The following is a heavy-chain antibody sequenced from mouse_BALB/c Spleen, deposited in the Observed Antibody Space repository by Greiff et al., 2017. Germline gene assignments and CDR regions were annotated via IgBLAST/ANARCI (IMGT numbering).Heavy chain of an antibody. D-gene: IGHD1-1*01. V-gene: IGHV3-6*02. CDR2: ISYDGSN. Sequence: EVHLVESGPGLVKPSQSLSLTCSVTGYSITSGYYWNWIRQFPGNKLEWMGYISYDGSNNYNPSLKNRISITRDTSKNQFFLKLNSVTTEDTATYYCARELRYWGQGTTLTVSS. CDR1: GYSITSGYY. J-gene: IGHJ2*01. CDR3: ARELRY.